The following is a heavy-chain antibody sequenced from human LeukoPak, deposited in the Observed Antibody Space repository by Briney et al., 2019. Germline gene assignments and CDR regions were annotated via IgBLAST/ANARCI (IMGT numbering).Heavy chain of an antibody. V-gene: IGHV1-69*13. CDR2: IIPIFGTA. CDR1: GGTFSSYA. CDR3: ARDRGYSYGVYYYYGMDV. J-gene: IGHJ6*02. Sequence: SVKVSCKASGGTFSSYAISWVRQAPGQGLEWMGGIIPIFGTANYAQKFQGRVTITADESTSTAYMELSSLRSDDTAVYYCARDRGYSYGVYYYYGMDVWGQGTTVTVSS. D-gene: IGHD5-18*01.